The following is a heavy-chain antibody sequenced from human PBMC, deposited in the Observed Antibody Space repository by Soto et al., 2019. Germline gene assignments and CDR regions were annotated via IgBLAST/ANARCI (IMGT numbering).Heavy chain of an antibody. CDR1: GYSFTSYW. CDR2: IYPGDSET. Sequence: PGESLKISCKGSGYSFTSYWIGWVRQMPGKGLEWMGIIYPGDSETRYSPYFQGQVTISADKSISTAYLKWTSLKASDTAMYYFARSVVRGVTYYYGMDVWGQGTTVTVSS. V-gene: IGHV5-51*01. CDR3: ARSVVRGVTYYYGMDV. D-gene: IGHD3-10*01. J-gene: IGHJ6*02.